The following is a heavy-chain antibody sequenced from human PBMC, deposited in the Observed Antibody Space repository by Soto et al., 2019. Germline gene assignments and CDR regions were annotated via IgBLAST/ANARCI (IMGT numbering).Heavy chain of an antibody. CDR1: GFTFSSYA. D-gene: IGHD3-3*01. CDR3: AKVPIFGVENIYDY. CDR2: MSGSGGTA. J-gene: IGHJ4*02. V-gene: IGHV3-23*01. Sequence: EVQLLESGGGLVQPGGSLRLSCAASGFTFSSYAMSWVRQAPGKGLEWVSGMSGSGGTAYYRDSGKGRFTISRDNSKQTLYLQMNSLRAEDTALYYCAKVPIFGVENIYDYWGQGTLVTVSS.